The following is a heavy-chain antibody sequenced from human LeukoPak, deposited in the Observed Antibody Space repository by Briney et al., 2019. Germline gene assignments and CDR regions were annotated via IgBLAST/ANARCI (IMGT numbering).Heavy chain of an antibody. CDR2: ISSSSNSI. CDR1: GFTFSSYS. Sequence: GGSLRLSCAASGFTFSSYSMNWVRHAPGKGLEWVSYISSSSNSIDYADSVKGRFTISRDNAKNSLYLQMNSLRAEDTAVYYCARDSSSGWYLGDWGQGTLVTVSS. CDR3: ARDSSSGWYLGD. V-gene: IGHV3-48*01. D-gene: IGHD6-19*01. J-gene: IGHJ4*02.